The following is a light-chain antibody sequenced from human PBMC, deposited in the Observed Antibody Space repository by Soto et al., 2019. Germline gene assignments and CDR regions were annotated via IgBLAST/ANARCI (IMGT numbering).Light chain of an antibody. J-gene: IGKJ2*01. Sequence: DIQMTQSPSTLSASVGDTVTITCRASQSISNWLAWYQQKPGQAPKLLIHKASTLESGVPSRFSGSGSGTEFTLTISSLQPDDVATFYCQQYDRCPYTVGQGTKLEIK. CDR1: QSISNW. CDR3: QQYDRCPYT. V-gene: IGKV1-5*03. CDR2: KAS.